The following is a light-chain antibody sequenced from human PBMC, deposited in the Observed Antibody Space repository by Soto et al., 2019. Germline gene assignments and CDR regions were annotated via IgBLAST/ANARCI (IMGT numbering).Light chain of an antibody. CDR2: LDS. Sequence: DIVMTQSPFFLPVTPGEPASISCRSSQSLLHSNGYNYLDWYLQKPGQSPQVLIYLDSNRASGVPDRFSGSGSGTDFTLKSSRVGAEDVGVYYCLQALQTPPTFGQGTRLEIE. J-gene: IGKJ5*01. V-gene: IGKV2-28*01. CDR3: LQALQTPPT. CDR1: QSLLHSNGYNY.